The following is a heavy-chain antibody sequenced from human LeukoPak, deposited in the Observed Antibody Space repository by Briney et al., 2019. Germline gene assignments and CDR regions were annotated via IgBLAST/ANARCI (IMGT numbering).Heavy chain of an antibody. CDR3: ATLSPVLRFLEWPVDY. J-gene: IGHJ4*02. V-gene: IGHV1-2*02. D-gene: IGHD3-3*01. Sequence: ASVKVSCKPSGYTFTGYYMHWVRQAPGQGLEWMGWINPNSGGTNYAQKFQGRITMTRDTSISTAYMELSRLRSDDTAVYYCATLSPVLRFLEWPVDYWGQGTLVTVSS. CDR1: GYTFTGYY. CDR2: INPNSGGT.